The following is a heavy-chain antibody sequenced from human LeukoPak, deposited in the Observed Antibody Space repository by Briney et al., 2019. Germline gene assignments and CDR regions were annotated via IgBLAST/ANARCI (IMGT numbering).Heavy chain of an antibody. V-gene: IGHV4-61*02. CDR2: ISSSGST. CDR1: GGSISSSHYY. CDR3: TIFVVADSDAFGI. D-gene: IGHD3-3*02. J-gene: IGHJ3*02. Sequence: PSETLSLTCSVSGGSISSSHYYWNWVRQPAGKGLEWIGRISSSGSTTYSPSLQSRVTMSVGTSNNHFSLRLTSVTAADTALYFCTIFVVADSDAFGIWGQGTMVTVSS.